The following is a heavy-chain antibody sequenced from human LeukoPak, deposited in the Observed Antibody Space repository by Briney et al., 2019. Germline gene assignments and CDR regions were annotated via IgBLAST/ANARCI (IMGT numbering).Heavy chain of an antibody. D-gene: IGHD4-23*01. CDR2: IASDGSST. Sequence: GGSLRLSCAASGFTFSSYWMNWVRQAPGKGLVWVSRIASDGSSTTYADSVKGRFSISRDNAENTLYLQVNSLRVEDTAVYYCARGRPHGNDYWGQGTLVTVSS. V-gene: IGHV3-74*01. CDR1: GFTFSSYW. CDR3: ARGRPHGNDY. J-gene: IGHJ4*02.